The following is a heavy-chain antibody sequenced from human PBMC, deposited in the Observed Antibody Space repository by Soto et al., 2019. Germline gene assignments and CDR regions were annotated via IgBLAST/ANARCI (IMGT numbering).Heavy chain of an antibody. CDR3: ARDNGAAAGTASGMDV. CDR2: IYYSGST. D-gene: IGHD6-13*01. J-gene: IGHJ6*02. V-gene: IGHV4-31*02. Sequence: PSETLSLTXTVSGGSISSGGYYWSWIRQHPGKGLEWIGYIYYSGSTYYNPSLKSRVTISVDTSKNQFSLKLSSVTAADTAVYYRARDNGAAAGTASGMDVWGQGTTVTVSS. CDR1: GGSISSGGYY.